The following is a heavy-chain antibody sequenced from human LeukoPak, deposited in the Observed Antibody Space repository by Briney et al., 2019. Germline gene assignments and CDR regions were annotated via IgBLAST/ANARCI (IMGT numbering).Heavy chain of an antibody. V-gene: IGHV3-13*01. Sequence: GTPLRLSCAASGFTFSSYDMHWVRQATGKGLEWVSAIGTAGDTYYPGSVKGRFTISRENAKNSLYLQMNSLRAGDTAVYYCARALDYYDSSGSLGYWGQGTLVTVSS. CDR3: ARALDYYDSSGSLGY. D-gene: IGHD3-22*01. J-gene: IGHJ4*02. CDR1: GFTFSSYD. CDR2: IGTAGDT.